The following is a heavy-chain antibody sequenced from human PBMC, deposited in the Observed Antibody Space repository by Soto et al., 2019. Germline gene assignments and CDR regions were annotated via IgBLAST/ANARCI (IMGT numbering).Heavy chain of an antibody. CDR2: ISYDGSNE. J-gene: IGHJ5*02. V-gene: IGHV3-30*18. CDR1: GFTFSNYG. CDR3: AKGSSSTWYGSHDP. Sequence: QVQLVESGGGVVQPGRSLRLSCAASGFTFSNYGMHWVRQAPGKGLEWVAVISYDGSNEYYADSVKGRFTISRDNSKNTLYLQLNGLRPEDTAIYYCAKGSSSTWYGSHDPWGQGTLVTVSS. D-gene: IGHD6-13*01.